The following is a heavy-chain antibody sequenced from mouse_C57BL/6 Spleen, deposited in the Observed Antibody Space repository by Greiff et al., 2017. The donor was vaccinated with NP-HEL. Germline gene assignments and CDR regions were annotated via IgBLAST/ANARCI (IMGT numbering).Heavy chain of an antibody. V-gene: IGHV1-64*01. CDR2: IHPNSGST. CDR1: GYTFTSYW. CDR3: ARRGYSKAWFAY. J-gene: IGHJ3*01. Sequence: QVQLQQPGAELVKPGASVKLSCKASGYTFTSYWMHWVKQRPVQGLEWIGMIHPNSGSTNYNEKFKSKATLTVDKSSSTAYMQLSSLTSEDSAVYYCARRGYSKAWFAYWGQGTLVTVSA. D-gene: IGHD2-5*01.